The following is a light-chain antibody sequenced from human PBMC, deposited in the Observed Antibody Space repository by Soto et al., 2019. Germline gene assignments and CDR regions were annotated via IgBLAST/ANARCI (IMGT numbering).Light chain of an antibody. J-gene: IGKJ2*01. Sequence: EIVLTQSPATLSLSPGERATLSCRASQSVSSYLAWYQQKPGQAPRLLIYDASNRATGIPARFSGSGSGTDLNLTISSLEHEDFAVYYCQQRSNWPPKYTFGQGTKLEIK. CDR3: QQRSNWPPKYT. V-gene: IGKV3-11*01. CDR2: DAS. CDR1: QSVSSY.